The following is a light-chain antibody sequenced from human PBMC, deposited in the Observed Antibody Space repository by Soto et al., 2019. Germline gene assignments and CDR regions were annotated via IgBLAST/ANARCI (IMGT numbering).Light chain of an antibody. CDR2: EVV. J-gene: IGLJ1*01. CDR1: SSDISTYDS. CDR3: SSYAGRDVYV. Sequence: QSVLTQPPSASGSPGQSVTISCTGASSDISTYDSVSWYQQQAGKAPKLIIYEVVKRPSGVPDRFSGSKSGNMASLTVSGLQAEDEDDYYCSSYAGRDVYVFGTGTKLTVL. V-gene: IGLV2-8*01.